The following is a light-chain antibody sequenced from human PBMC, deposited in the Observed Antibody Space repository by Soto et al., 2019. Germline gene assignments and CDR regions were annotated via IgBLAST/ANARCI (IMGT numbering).Light chain of an antibody. CDR3: QQYYNWPRT. J-gene: IGKJ1*01. V-gene: IGKV3-15*01. CDR2: GAS. CDR1: QSVRSN. Sequence: DIVMTQSPATLSVSLGEGVTLSCRAGQSVRSNLAWYQQKPGQAPRLLIYGASTRATGIPARFSGSGSGTEFTLSISSLQSEDFAVYYCQQYYNWPRTFGQGTKVDIK.